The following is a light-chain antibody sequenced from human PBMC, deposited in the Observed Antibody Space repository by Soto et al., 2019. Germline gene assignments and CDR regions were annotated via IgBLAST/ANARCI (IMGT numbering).Light chain of an antibody. CDR3: SSFTSSITYV. J-gene: IGLJ1*01. CDR1: SSDVGGYKY. V-gene: IGLV2-14*01. Sequence: QSVLTQPASVSGSAGQSITISCTGTSSDVGGYKYVSWYQQQPGRAPKLILYEVSNRPSGVAHRFSGSKSGNTASLTISGLQAEDEADYYCSSFTSSITYVFGTGTKVTVL. CDR2: EVS.